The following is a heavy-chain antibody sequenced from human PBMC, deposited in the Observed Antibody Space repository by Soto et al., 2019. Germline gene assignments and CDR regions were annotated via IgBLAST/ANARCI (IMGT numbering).Heavy chain of an antibody. CDR3: ARGVEMATLSVRYYFDY. CDR1: GFAFTSST. V-gene: IGHV3-21*01. Sequence: GGSLRLSCAGSGFAFTSSTMNWVRQAPGRGLEWVSSISSSSSYIYYADSVKGRFTISRDNARNSLFLQMDSLRAEDTAVYFCARGVEMATLSVRYYFDYWGHGSLVTVSS. J-gene: IGHJ4*01. D-gene: IGHD2-15*01. CDR2: ISSSSSYI.